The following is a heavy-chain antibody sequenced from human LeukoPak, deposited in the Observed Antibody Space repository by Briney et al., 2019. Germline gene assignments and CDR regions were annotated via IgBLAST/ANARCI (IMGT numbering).Heavy chain of an antibody. CDR3: ARRVGYSSGWQGFYFDY. D-gene: IGHD6-19*01. Sequence: GESLKISCKGSGYSFTNYWIGWVRQMPGKGLEWMGIIYPGDSDTRYSPSFQGQVTISADKSISTAYLQWSSLKASDTAMYYCARRVGYSSGWQGFYFDYWGQGTLVTVSS. V-gene: IGHV5-51*01. CDR2: IYPGDSDT. CDR1: GYSFTNYW. J-gene: IGHJ4*02.